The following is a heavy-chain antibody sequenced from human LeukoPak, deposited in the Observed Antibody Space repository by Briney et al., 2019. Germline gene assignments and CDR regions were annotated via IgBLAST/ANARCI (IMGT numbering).Heavy chain of an antibody. CDR3: ARIATANENPFDI. D-gene: IGHD1-1*01. Sequence: SETLSLTCTVSGGSISSSTYYWGWIRQPPGKGLEWIGSLFYTGNTYYNPYLKRRVTISVDTSKNQCSLKLRSVNATDTAVYYCARIATANENPFDIWGQGTMVTVSS. V-gene: IGHV4-39*01. CDR2: LFYTGNT. CDR1: GGSISSSTYY. J-gene: IGHJ3*02.